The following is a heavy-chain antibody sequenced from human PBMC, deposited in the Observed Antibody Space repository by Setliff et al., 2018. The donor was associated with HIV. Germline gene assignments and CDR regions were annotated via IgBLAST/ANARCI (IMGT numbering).Heavy chain of an antibody. J-gene: IGHJ6*03. V-gene: IGHV4-61*02. CDR2: IYTSGTT. CDR1: GGSISSGSYF. CDR3: ASRSSYVPLYFYYMDV. Sequence: PSETLSLTCTVSGGSISSGSYFWNWIRQPAGKGLEWIGRIYTSGTTNFNPSLKSRVTISRDPSKNQFSLNLNSVTAADTAVYYCASRSSYVPLYFYYMDVWGKGNPGHRLL. D-gene: IGHD3-16*01.